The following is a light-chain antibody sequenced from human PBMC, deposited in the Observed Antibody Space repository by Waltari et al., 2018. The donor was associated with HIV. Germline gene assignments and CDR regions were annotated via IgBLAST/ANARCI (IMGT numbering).Light chain of an antibody. CDR2: DVN. J-gene: IGLJ1*01. CDR1: NKDIGSYDY. Sequence: QSALTQPAYVSASPGPYITILCSGTNKDIGSYDYVSWYQVLPNKAPRLIIFDVNRRSSGVSFRFSGSKSGYTASLMIFDLQSEDEGEYFCSSYVTGGTYVFGSGTRVIV. V-gene: IGLV2-23*02. CDR3: SSYVTGGTYV.